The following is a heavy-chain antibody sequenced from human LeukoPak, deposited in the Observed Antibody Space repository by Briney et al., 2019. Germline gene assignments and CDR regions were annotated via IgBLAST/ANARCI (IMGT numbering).Heavy chain of an antibody. V-gene: IGHV3-30-3*01. Sequence: GRSLRLSCAASGFTFSSYAMHWVRQAPGKGLEWVAVISYDGSNKYYADSVKGRFTISRDNSKNTLYLQMNSLRAEDTAVYYCARDKNTGTNLSHAFDIWGQGTMVTVSS. CDR3: ARDKNTGTNLSHAFDI. J-gene: IGHJ3*02. CDR2: ISYDGSNK. CDR1: GFTFSSYA. D-gene: IGHD1-1*01.